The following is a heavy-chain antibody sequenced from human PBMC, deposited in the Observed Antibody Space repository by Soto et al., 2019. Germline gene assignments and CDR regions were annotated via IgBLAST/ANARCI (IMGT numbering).Heavy chain of an antibody. Sequence: ASVKVSCKASGYTFTGYYMHWVRQAPGQGLEWMGWINPNSGGTNYAQKFQGWVTMTRDTSISTAYMELSRLRPEDTALYYCAKDMKWGGMTTIHYFDSWGQGTQVTVSS. D-gene: IGHD4-17*01. CDR2: INPNSGGT. CDR1: GYTFTGYY. J-gene: IGHJ4*02. CDR3: AKDMKWGGMTTIHYFDS. V-gene: IGHV1-2*04.